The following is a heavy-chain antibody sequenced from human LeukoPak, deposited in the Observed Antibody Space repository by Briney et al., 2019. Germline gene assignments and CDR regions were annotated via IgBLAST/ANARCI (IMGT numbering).Heavy chain of an antibody. J-gene: IGHJ4*02. CDR3: AKSRWKYCSSTSCYFDY. CDR1: GFTFSSYR. D-gene: IGHD2-2*01. Sequence: PGGSLRLSCAASGFTFSSYRMNWVRQAPGKGLEWVSSISSSSSYIYYADSVKGRFTISRDNAKNSLYLQMNSLRAEDTAVYYCAKSRWKYCSSTSCYFDYWGQGTLVTVSS. V-gene: IGHV3-21*01. CDR2: ISSSSSYI.